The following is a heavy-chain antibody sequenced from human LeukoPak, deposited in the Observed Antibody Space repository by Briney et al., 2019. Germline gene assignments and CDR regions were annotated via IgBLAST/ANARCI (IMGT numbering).Heavy chain of an antibody. CDR1: GGSFSGYY. J-gene: IGHJ4*02. D-gene: IGHD6-19*01. V-gene: IGHV4-34*01. Sequence: SETLSLTCAVYGGSFSGYYWSWIRQPPGKGLEWIGEINHSGSTNYNPSLKSRVTISVDTSKNQFSLKLSSVTAADTAVYYCARQGGSGWYYFDYWGQGTLVTVSS. CDR3: ARQGGSGWYYFDY. CDR2: INHSGST.